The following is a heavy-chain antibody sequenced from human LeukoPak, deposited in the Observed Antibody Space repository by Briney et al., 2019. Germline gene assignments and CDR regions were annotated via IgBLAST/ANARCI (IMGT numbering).Heavy chain of an antibody. CDR1: GFTFNTYT. CDR3: GVRGLITTGDTNCFDP. D-gene: IGHD3-10*01. CDR2: ISGSGGLS. J-gene: IGHJ5*02. V-gene: IGHV3-23*01. Sequence: PGGSLRLSCAASGFTFNTYTMTWVRQAPGKGLEWVSGISGSGGLSYYADSVKGRFTISRDNSKNTLYLQMNSLRAEDAAVYYCGVRGLITTGDTNCFDPWGQGTLVSVSS.